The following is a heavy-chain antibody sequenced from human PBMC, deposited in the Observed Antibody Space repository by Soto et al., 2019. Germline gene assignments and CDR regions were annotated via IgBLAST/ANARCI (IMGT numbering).Heavy chain of an antibody. CDR2: SSNNGGRT. V-gene: IGHV3-23*01. J-gene: IGHJ4*02. CDR3: GRTTFPPSYSSGWYPDY. D-gene: IGHD6-19*01. Sequence: EVQLLEFGGGSVQPGGSRRLSCAASGFTFNVYAMTWVRQAPRKGLEWVASSSNNGGRTFYADSGKGRFTVSRDNSALFLQMNSLRAEDTAIYYCGRTTFPPSYSSGWYPDYWGQGTLVTVAS. CDR1: GFTFNVYA.